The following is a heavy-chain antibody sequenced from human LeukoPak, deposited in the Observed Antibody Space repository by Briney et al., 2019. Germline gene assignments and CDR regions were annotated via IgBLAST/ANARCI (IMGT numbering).Heavy chain of an antibody. D-gene: IGHD3-16*02. CDR3: AKATRSLDPYDY. V-gene: IGHV3-23*01. Sequence: GGSLRLSCAASGFTFSTYAMNWVRQAPGKGLEWVSTIGGSDGTTYYADAVKGRFTISRDNSKNTLYLQLNSLRAEDTAVYYCAKATRSLDPYDYWGQGTLVTVSS. CDR1: GFTFSTYA. CDR2: IGGSDGTT. J-gene: IGHJ4*02.